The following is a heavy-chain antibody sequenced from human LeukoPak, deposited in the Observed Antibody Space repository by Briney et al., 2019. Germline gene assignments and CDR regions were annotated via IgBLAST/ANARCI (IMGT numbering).Heavy chain of an antibody. CDR3: VRDFSLTRLERPFYY. CDR1: GFTFSSYG. CDR2: IKQDGSEK. D-gene: IGHD1-1*01. V-gene: IGHV3-7*01. J-gene: IGHJ4*02. Sequence: GGSLRLPCAASGFTFSSYGMTWVRQAPGEGLEWVANIKQDGSEKYYVDSVKGRFTISRDDAKNSLYLQMNSLRAEDTAVYYCVRDFSLTRLERPFYYWGQGTLVTVSS.